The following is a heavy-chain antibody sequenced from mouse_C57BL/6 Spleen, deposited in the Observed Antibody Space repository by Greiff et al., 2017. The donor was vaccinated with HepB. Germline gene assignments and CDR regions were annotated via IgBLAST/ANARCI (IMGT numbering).Heavy chain of an antibody. J-gene: IGHJ1*03. CDR3: ARDPTMVTTSYFDV. V-gene: IGHV5-4*01. Sequence: EVQLVESGGGLVKPGGSLKLSCAASGFTFSSYAMSWVRQTPEKRLEWVATISDGGSYTYYPDNVKGRFTISRDNAKNNLYLQMSHLKSEDTAMYYCARDPTMVTTSYFDVWGTGTTVTVSS. D-gene: IGHD2-9*01. CDR2: ISDGGSYT. CDR1: GFTFSSYA.